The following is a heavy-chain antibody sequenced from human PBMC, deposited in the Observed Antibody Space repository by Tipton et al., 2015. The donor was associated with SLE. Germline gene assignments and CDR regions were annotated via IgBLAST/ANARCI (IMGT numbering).Heavy chain of an antibody. CDR1: GFTFSSYA. Sequence: SLRLSCAASGFTFSSYAMHWVRQAPGKGLEWVAVISYDGSNKYYADSVKGRFTISRDNSKNTLYLQMNSLRAEDTAVYYCARWRAYYGMDVWGQGATFTVSS. J-gene: IGHJ6*02. V-gene: IGHV3-30*04. CDR2: ISYDGSNK. CDR3: ARWRAYYGMDV. D-gene: IGHD5-12*01.